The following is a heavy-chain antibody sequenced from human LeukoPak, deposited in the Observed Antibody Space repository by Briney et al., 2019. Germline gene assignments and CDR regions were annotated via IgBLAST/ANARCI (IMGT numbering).Heavy chain of an antibody. CDR3: ARVRSTVTSDY. V-gene: IGHV4-59*12. D-gene: IGHD4-17*01. CDR2: IYYTGST. Sequence: SETLSLTCTVSGGSISSYYWGWIRQPPGKGLEWIGNIYYTGSTKYNPSLRSRVTISVDPPKNQFSLWLSSVTAADTAVYYCARVRSTVTSDYWGQGTLVTVSS. CDR1: GGSISSYY. J-gene: IGHJ4*02.